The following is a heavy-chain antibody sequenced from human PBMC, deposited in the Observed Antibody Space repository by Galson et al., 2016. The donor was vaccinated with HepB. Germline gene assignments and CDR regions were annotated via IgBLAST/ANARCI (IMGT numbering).Heavy chain of an antibody. D-gene: IGHD6-6*01. Sequence: QSGAEVKKPGESLRISCKASGYRFTTYWISWVRQMPGKGLEWMGRIDPSDSYIKYSPSFQGHVTISADKSITTAYLQWSSLKASDTAMYYCAKPYGGDSTSSDWFDPWGQGTLVTVSS. CDR2: IDPSDSYI. CDR3: AKPYGGDSTSSDWFDP. J-gene: IGHJ5*02. CDR1: GYRFTTYW. V-gene: IGHV5-10-1*01.